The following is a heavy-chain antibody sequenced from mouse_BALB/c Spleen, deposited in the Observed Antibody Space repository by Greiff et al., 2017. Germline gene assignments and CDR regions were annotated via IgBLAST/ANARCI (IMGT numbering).Heavy chain of an antibody. CDR1: GYTFTSYT. V-gene: IGHV1-4*02. CDR3: ARLLRLRYLDY. CDR2: INPSSGYT. D-gene: IGHD1-2*01. J-gene: IGHJ2*01. Sequence: QVQLQQSAAELARPGASVKMSCKASGYTFTSYTMHWVKQRPGQGLEWIGYINPSSGYTEYNQKFKDKTTLTTDKSSSTAYMQLSSLTSEDSAIYYCARLLRLRYLDYWGQGTTLTVSS.